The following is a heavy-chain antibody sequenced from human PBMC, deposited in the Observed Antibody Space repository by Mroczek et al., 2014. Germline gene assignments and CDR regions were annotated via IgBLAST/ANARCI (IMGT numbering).Heavy chain of an antibody. CDR1: GGSFSGYY. J-gene: IGHJ5*02. CDR3: ASLTSNYYDFWSGYYPDGGWFDP. Sequence: QVQLQQWGAGLLKPSETLSLTCAVYGGSFSGYYWSWIRQPPGKGLEWIGEINHSGSTNYNPSLKSRVTISVDTSKNQFSLKLSSVTAADTAVYYCASLTSNYYDFWSGYYPDGGWFDPWGQGTLVTVSS. V-gene: IGHV4-34*01. D-gene: IGHD3-3*01. CDR2: INHSGST.